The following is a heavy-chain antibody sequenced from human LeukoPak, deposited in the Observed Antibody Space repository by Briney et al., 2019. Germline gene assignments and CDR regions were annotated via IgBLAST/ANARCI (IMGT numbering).Heavy chain of an antibody. J-gene: IGHJ5*02. Sequence: GASVKVSCKASGYTFTSYDINWVRQATGQGLEWMGWMNPNSGSTGYAQKFQGRVTMTRNTSISTAYMELNSLRSEDTAVYYWARSGGLRDFDWLSPTTNWFDPGGQGTLVTVSS. CDR2: MNPNSGST. V-gene: IGHV1-8*01. CDR1: GYTFTSYD. CDR3: ARSGGLRDFDWLSPTTNWFDP. D-gene: IGHD3-9*01.